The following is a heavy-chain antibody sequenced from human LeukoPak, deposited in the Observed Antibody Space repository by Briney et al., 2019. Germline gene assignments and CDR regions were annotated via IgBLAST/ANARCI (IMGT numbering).Heavy chain of an antibody. V-gene: IGHV1-8*01. J-gene: IGHJ3*02. CDR3: ASRLGYCSSTSCYDYAFDI. CDR1: GYTFTSYD. D-gene: IGHD2-2*01. CDR2: MNPNSGNT. Sequence: ASVKVSYKASGYTFTSYDINWVRQATGQGLEWMGWMNPNSGNTGYAQKFQGRVTMTRNTSISTAYMELSSLRSEDTAVYYCASRLGYCSSTSCYDYAFDIWGQGTMVTVSS.